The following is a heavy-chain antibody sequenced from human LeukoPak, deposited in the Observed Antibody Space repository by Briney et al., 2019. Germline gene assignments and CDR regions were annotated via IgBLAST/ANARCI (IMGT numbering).Heavy chain of an antibody. CDR3: ARHLTEWSFY. J-gene: IGHJ4*02. CDR2: IYYSGST. V-gene: IGHV4-59*08. CDR1: GGSMRSYY. Sequence: SETLSLTCTVSGGSMRSYYWSWIRQPPGKGLEWIGYIYYSGSTNYNPSLKSRVTISVDTSKNQFSLKLSSVTAADTAVYYCARHLTEWSFYWGQGTLVTVSS. D-gene: IGHD3-10*01.